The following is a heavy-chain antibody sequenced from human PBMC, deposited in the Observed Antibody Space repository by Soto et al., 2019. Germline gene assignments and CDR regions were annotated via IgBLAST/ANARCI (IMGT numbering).Heavy chain of an antibody. V-gene: IGHV4-34*01. CDR3: AREVKGITGTGLRYNWFDP. CDR1: GGSFSGYY. CDR2: INHSGST. Sequence: SETLSLTCAVYGGSFSGYYWSWIRQPPGKGLEWIGEINHSGSTNYNPSLKSRVTISVDTSKNQFSLKLSSVTAADTAVYYCAREVKGITGTGLRYNWFDPWGQGTLVT. D-gene: IGHD1-20*01. J-gene: IGHJ5*02.